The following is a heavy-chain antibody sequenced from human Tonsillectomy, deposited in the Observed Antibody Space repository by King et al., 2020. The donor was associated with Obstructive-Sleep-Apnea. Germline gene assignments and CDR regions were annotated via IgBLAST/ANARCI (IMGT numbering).Heavy chain of an antibody. CDR3: AASSSWYIPFDY. CDR1: GGSINYYY. D-gene: IGHD6-13*01. J-gene: IGHJ4*02. CDR2: IYYTGST. V-gene: IGHV4-59*13. Sequence: QLQESGPGLVKSSETLSLTCTVSGGSINYYYWSWIRQPPGKGLEWIGYIYYTGSTNYNPSLKSRVTISVDTSKNQFSLKVSSVTAADTAVYYCAASSSWYIPFDYWGRGTLVTVSS.